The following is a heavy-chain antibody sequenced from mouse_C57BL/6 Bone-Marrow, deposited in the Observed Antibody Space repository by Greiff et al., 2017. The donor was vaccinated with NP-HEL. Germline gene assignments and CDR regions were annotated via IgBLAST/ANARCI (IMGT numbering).Heavy chain of an antibody. CDR1: GFTFNTYA. V-gene: IGHV10-3*01. CDR3: VRDRLLTGHYWYFDV. J-gene: IGHJ1*03. CDR2: IRSKSSNYAT. D-gene: IGHD2-13*01. Sequence: DVKLVESGGGLVQPKGSLKLSCAASGFTFNTYAMHWVRQAPGKGLEWVARIRSKSSNYATYYADSVKDRFTISRDDSQSMLYLQMNNLKTEDTAMYYCVRDRLLTGHYWYFDVWGTGTTVTVSS.